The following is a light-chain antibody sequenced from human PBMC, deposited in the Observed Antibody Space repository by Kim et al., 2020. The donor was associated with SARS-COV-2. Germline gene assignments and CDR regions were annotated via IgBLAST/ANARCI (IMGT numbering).Light chain of an antibody. CDR1: QSVTRTY. CDR3: QQYGTSPLT. CDR2: GTS. V-gene: IGKV3-20*01. J-gene: IGKJ4*01. Sequence: PGERATLSCRASQSVTRTYLAWYQKYPGQAPRLLIYGTSSRATGIPDRFSGSGSGTDFTLTISRLEPEDFAVYYCQQYGTSPLTFGGGTKVDIK.